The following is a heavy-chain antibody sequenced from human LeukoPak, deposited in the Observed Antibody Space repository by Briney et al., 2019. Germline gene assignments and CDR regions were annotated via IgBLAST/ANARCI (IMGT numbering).Heavy chain of an antibody. CDR3: ANHLGSGWSFHY. CDR1: GFTFSSYA. D-gene: IGHD6-19*01. CDR2: ISSNGGST. J-gene: IGHJ4*02. Sequence: GGSLRLSCAASGFTFSSYAMHWVRQAPGKGLEYVSAISSNGGSTYYANSVKGRFTISRDNSKNTLYLQMNSLRAEDTAVYYCANHLGSGWSFHYWGQGTLVTVSS. V-gene: IGHV3-64*01.